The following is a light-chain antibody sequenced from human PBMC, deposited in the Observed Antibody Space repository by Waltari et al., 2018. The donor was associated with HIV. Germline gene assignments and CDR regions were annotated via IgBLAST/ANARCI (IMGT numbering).Light chain of an antibody. J-gene: IGLJ2*01. V-gene: IGLV2-14*01. Sequence: QSALTQAASVSGSPGQSITVSCSATSSDVGGSNYVSWYQQHPGKAPKLIIYEVSNRPSGISYRFSGSKSGNTASLTISGLQAEDEADYYCSSYTSSSTVVFGGGTKLTVL. CDR3: SSYTSSSTVV. CDR1: SSDVGGSNY. CDR2: EVS.